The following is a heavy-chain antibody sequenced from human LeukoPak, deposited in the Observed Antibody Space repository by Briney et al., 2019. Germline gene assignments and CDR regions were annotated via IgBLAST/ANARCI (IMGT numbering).Heavy chain of an antibody. CDR2: IRYDGSQQ. V-gene: IGHV3-30*02. CDR1: GFSFSTYG. CDR3: AKVGYGWHDVDY. D-gene: IGHD1-1*01. Sequence: GGSLRLSCAASGFSFSTYGMHWVRQAPGKGLEWVTFIRYDGSQQYYADSVKGRFSISRDNSKNTVYLQMNSLRGEDTAVYYCAKVGYGWHDVDYWGQGTLVTVSS. J-gene: IGHJ4*02.